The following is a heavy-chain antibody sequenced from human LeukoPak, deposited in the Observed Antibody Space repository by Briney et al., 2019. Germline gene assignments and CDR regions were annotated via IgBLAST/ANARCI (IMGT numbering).Heavy chain of an antibody. CDR2: IIPIFGTA. CDR1: GGTFSSYA. CDR3: ARSLHGERSGSYRPFDY. Sequence: SVKVSCKASGGTFSSYAISWVRQAPGQGLEWMGGIIPIFGTANYAQKFQGRATITADESTSTAYMELSSLRSEDTAVYYCARSLHGERSGSYRPFDYWGQGTLVTVSS. J-gene: IGHJ4*02. V-gene: IGHV1-69*01. D-gene: IGHD1-26*01.